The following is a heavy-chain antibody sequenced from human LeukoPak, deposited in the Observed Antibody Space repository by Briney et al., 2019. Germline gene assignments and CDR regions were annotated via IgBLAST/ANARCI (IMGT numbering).Heavy chain of an antibody. CDR1: GFTFSSYG. CDR3: ARDRGHSSGWYPLDY. D-gene: IGHD6-19*01. J-gene: IGHJ4*02. V-gene: IGHV3-30*03. CDR2: ISYDGSNK. Sequence: GRSLRLSCAASGFTFSSYGMHWVRQAPGKGLEWVAVISYDGSNKYYADSVKGRFTISRDNSKNTLYLQMNSLRAEDTAVYYCARDRGHSSGWYPLDYWGQGTLVTVSS.